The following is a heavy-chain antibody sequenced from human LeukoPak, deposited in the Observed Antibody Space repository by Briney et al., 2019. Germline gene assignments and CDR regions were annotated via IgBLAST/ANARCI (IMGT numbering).Heavy chain of an antibody. V-gene: IGHV3-21*01. Sequence: GGSLRLSXAASGFTFGSHSMNWVRQAPGKGLEWLSSISSSSSYIYYADSVKGRFTISRDNAKNSLYLQMNSLRAEDTAVYYCARSEGGLDYWGQGTLVTVSS. CDR3: ARSEGGLDY. J-gene: IGHJ4*02. CDR2: ISSSSSYI. CDR1: GFTFGSHS.